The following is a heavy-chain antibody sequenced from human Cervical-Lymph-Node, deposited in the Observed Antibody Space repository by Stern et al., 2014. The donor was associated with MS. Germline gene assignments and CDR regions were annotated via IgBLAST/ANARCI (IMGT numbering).Heavy chain of an antibody. CDR3: ARGSGTAYDLRGDY. Sequence: QDQLVQSGAEARAPGASLKVSCKASGYIFTDYYLHWVRQAPGQGLEWLGWIKPDSGGQNYAQNFQGRVTMTRDSSISTAYMELRWLGSADTAVYYCARGSGTAYDLRGDYWGQGTLVTVSS. J-gene: IGHJ4*01. V-gene: IGHV1-2*02. CDR2: IKPDSGGQ. D-gene: IGHD3-3*01. CDR1: GYIFTDYY.